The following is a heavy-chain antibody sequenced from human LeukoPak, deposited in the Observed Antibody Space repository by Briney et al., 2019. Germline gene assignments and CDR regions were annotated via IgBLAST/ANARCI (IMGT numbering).Heavy chain of an antibody. CDR3: ARERSYSSSWYSDY. J-gene: IGHJ4*02. V-gene: IGHV3-53*01. CDR2: IYSGGST. Sequence: PGGSLRLSCAASGFTFSSYGMSWVRQAPGKGLEWVSVIYSGGSTYYADSVKGRFTISRDNSKNTLYLQMNSLRAEDTAVYYCARERSYSSSWYSDYWGQGTLVTVSS. CDR1: GFTFSSYG. D-gene: IGHD6-13*01.